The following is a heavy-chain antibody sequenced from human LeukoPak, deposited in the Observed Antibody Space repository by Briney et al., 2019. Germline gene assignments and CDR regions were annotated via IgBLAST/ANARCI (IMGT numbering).Heavy chain of an antibody. V-gene: IGHV1-24*01. CDR1: GYTLTELS. CDR2: FDPEDGET. D-gene: IGHD2-2*01. CDR3: ATDHATYCSSTSCLERDY. J-gene: IGHJ4*02. Sequence: ASVKVSCKVSGYTLTELSMHRVRQAPGKGLEWMGGFDPEDGETIYAQKFQGRVTMTEDTSTDTAYMELSSLRSEDTAVYYCATDHATYCSSTSCLERDYWGQGTLVTVSS.